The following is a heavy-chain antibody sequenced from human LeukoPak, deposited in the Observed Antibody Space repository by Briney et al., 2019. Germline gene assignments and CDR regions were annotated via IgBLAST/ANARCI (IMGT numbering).Heavy chain of an antibody. J-gene: IGHJ6*03. CDR2: IYTSGST. D-gene: IGHD5-18*01. CDR3: ARVAGYSYGFDYYYYMDV. Sequence: SETLSLTCTVSGGSISGYYWSWIRQPAGKGLEWIGRIYTSGSTNYNPSLKSRVTMSVDTSKNQFSLKLSSVTAADTAVYYCARVAGYSYGFDYYYYMDVWGKGTTVTVSS. V-gene: IGHV4-4*07. CDR1: GGSISGYY.